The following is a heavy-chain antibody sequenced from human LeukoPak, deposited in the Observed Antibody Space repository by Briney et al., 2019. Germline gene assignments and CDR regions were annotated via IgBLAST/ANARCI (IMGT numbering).Heavy chain of an antibody. CDR3: ARDLLAVAATGIGFDY. CDR1: GFTFSRYW. Sequence: GGSLRLSCAASGFTFSRYWMSWVRQAPGKGLECVANMKQDGSEKYYVDSVKGRFTISRDNAKNSLYLQMNSLRAEDTAVYYCARDLLAVAATGIGFDYWGPGNPGHRLL. CDR2: MKQDGSEK. J-gene: IGHJ4*02. V-gene: IGHV3-7*01. D-gene: IGHD6-19*01.